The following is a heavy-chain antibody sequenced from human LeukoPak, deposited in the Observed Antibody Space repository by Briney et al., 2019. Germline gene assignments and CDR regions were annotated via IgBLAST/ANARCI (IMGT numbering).Heavy chain of an antibody. V-gene: IGHV2-70*11. Sequence: SGPSLVNPTQTLTLTCTFSGFSLSTSGMCVSWIRPPPGKALEWLARIDWDDDKYYSTSLKTRLTISKDTSKNQVVLTMTNMDPVDTATYYCARIISGGSGGGIDYWGQGTLVTVSS. CDR1: GFSLSTSGMC. CDR3: ARIISGGSGGGIDY. CDR2: IDWDDDK. J-gene: IGHJ4*02. D-gene: IGHD6-25*01.